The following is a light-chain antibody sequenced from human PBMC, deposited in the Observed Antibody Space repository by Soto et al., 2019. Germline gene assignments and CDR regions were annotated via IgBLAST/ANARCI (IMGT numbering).Light chain of an antibody. V-gene: IGKV1-5*03. CDR2: RAS. Sequence: DIQMTQSPSTLSAYVGDRVTITCRASQSISPWLAWYQKKPGKAPNLLIYRASNLQTGVPSRFSGSGSGTEYTLTSSSLQPDDFATYSCQQYRSRPYTFGPGTKVYI. CDR1: QSISPW. CDR3: QQYRSRPYT. J-gene: IGKJ3*01.